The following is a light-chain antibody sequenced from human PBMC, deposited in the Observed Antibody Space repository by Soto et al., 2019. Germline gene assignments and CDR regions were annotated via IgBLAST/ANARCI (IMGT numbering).Light chain of an antibody. V-gene: IGKV3-20*01. CDR2: GAS. CDR3: QQYGSSGT. Sequence: ETVLTQPPGTLSLSPGERATLSCRASQSVGGSLAWYQQKPGQAPRLLIYGASNRATGIPDRFSGSGSGTYFTLTISRLEPEDFAVYYCQQYGSSGTFGQGTKVDIK. CDR1: QSVGGS. J-gene: IGKJ1*01.